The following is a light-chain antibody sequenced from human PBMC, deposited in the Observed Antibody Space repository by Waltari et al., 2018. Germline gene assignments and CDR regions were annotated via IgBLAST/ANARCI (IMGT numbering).Light chain of an antibody. CDR1: QNILYHANNKNY. Sequence: DIVMTQSPDSLTLSLGEGATISCKSTQNILYHANNKNYLAWYQQKPGQPPKLLFYWASTRQSGVPDRFSGSGSATDFTLTITSLQAEDVAVYYCQEYYTTPGTFGQGTKLEV. J-gene: IGKJ2*01. V-gene: IGKV4-1*01. CDR3: QEYYTTPGT. CDR2: WAS.